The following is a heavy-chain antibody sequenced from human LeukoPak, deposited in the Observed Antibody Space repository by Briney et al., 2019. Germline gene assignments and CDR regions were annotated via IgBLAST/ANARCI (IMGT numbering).Heavy chain of an antibody. CDR2: IYYSGST. J-gene: IGHJ4*02. V-gene: IGHV4-31*03. D-gene: IGHD3-10*01. CDR3: ATSSPMVRGVMADY. CDR1: GGSISSGGYY. Sequence: SETLSLTCTVSGGSISSGGYYWSWIRQHPGKGLEWIGYIYYSGSTYYNPSLKSRITISVDTSKNQFSLKLSSVTAADTAVYYCATSSPMVRGVMADYWGQGTLVTVSS.